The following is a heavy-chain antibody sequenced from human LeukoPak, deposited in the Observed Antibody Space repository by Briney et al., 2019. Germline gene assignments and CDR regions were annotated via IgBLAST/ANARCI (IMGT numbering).Heavy chain of an antibody. CDR1: GFTFSSYW. CDR2: IKQDGSEK. V-gene: IGHV3-7*01. D-gene: IGHD3-10*01. Sequence: PGGSLRLSCAASGFTFSSYWMSWVRQAPGKGLEWVANIKQDGSEKYYVDSVKGRFTISRDNAKNSLYLQMNSLRAEDTAVYYCAREYYGSGSYPNWFDPWGQGTLVTVSS. CDR3: AREYYGSGSYPNWFDP. J-gene: IGHJ5*02.